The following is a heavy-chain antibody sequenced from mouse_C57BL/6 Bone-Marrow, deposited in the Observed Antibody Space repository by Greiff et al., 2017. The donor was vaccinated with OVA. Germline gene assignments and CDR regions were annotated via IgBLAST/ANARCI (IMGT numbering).Heavy chain of an antibody. CDR3: ARVYYYGSSGDFDY. Sequence: EVNVVESEGGLVQPGSSMKLSCTASGFTFSDYYMAWVRQVPEKGLEWVANINYDGSSTYYLDSLKSRFIISRDNAKNILYLQMSSLKSEDTATYYCARVYYYGSSGDFDYWGQGTTLTVSS. V-gene: IGHV5-16*01. CDR1: GFTFSDYY. J-gene: IGHJ2*01. CDR2: INYDGSST. D-gene: IGHD1-1*01.